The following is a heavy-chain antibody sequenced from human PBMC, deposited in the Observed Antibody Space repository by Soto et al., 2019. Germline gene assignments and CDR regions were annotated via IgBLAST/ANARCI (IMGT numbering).Heavy chain of an antibody. V-gene: IGHV4-39*01. CDR2: IYYSGST. D-gene: IGHD3-16*01. CDR3: ARPGGHRMDNWFDP. Sequence: QLQLQESGPGLVKPSETLSLTCTVSGGSISSSSYYWGWIRQPPGKGLEWIGSIYYSGSTYYNPSLKSRVTISVDTSKNQFSLKLSSVTAADTAVYYCARPGGHRMDNWFDPWGQGTLVTVSS. J-gene: IGHJ5*02. CDR1: GGSISSSSYY.